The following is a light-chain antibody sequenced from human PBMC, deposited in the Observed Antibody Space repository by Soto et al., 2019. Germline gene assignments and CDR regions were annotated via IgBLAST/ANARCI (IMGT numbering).Light chain of an antibody. CDR3: QQYNSHPIT. CDR1: QGIRNE. Sequence: AIQMTHAPSSLSESVGDRVTITYRASQGIRNELGWYQQKPGKALKLLIYAASSLQSGVPSSFSGSGSGTDFTLTIGGLQPDDFATYYCQQYNSHPITVGQGTQLEIK. J-gene: IGKJ5*01. CDR2: AAS. V-gene: IGKV1-6*01.